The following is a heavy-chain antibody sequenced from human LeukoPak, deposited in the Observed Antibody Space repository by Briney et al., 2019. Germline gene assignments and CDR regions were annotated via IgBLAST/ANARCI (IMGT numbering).Heavy chain of an antibody. J-gene: IGHJ4*02. D-gene: IGHD4-17*01. CDR3: VKATVTSSYFDYFDS. CDR1: GFTFSSYG. V-gene: IGHV3-33*06. CDR2: IWYDGSNK. Sequence: GGSLRLSCAASGFTFSSYGMHWVRQAPGKGLEWVALIWYDGSNKYYADSVKGRFTISRDNSKNTLYLQMNSLRAEDTAVYYCVKATVTSSYFDYFDSWGQGTRVTVSS.